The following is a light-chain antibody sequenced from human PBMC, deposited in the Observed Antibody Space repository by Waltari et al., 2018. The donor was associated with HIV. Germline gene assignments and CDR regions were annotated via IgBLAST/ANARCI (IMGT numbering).Light chain of an antibody. Sequence: NFMLTQPHSVSESPGKTVSISCTRSSGSIASSYVQWYQQRPGSSPTAVIFESNQRPSGVPERFSGSIDSSSNSASLTSAGLKTEDEADYYCQSYDTTTPVVFGGGTRLTVL. CDR1: SGSIASSY. J-gene: IGLJ2*01. CDR2: ESN. CDR3: QSYDTTTPVV. V-gene: IGLV6-57*01.